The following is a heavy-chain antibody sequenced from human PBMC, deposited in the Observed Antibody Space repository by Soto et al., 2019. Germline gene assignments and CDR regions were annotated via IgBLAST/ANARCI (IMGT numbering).Heavy chain of an antibody. CDR3: ARGSGRRLGGWFDP. Sequence: QVQLVESGGGVVQPGRSLRLSCAASGFTFSSYAMHWVRQAPGKGLEWVAVISYDGSNKYYADSVKGRFTISRDNSKNTLYLQMNSLRAEDTAVYYCARGSGRRLGGWFDPWGQGTLVTVSS. CDR1: GFTFSSYA. D-gene: IGHD3-10*01. J-gene: IGHJ5*02. V-gene: IGHV3-30-3*01. CDR2: ISYDGSNK.